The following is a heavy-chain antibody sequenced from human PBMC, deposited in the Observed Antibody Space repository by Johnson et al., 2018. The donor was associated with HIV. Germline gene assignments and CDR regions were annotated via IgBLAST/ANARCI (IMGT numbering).Heavy chain of an antibody. CDR1: GFTFSSYG. D-gene: IGHD2-15*01. J-gene: IGHJ3*02. Sequence: QVQLVESGGGLVQPGGSLRLSCAASGFTFSSYGMHWVRQAPGKGLEWVAFIRYDGSNKYYADSVKGRFTISRDNSKNTLYLQMNSLRAEDTAVYYCAKGGYCSGGSCYPDAFDIWGQGTMVTVSS. CDR3: AKGGYCSGGSCYPDAFDI. CDR2: IRYDGSNK. V-gene: IGHV3-30*02.